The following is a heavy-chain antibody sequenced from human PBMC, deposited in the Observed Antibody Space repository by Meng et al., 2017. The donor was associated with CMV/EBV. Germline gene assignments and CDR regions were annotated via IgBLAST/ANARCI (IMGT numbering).Heavy chain of an antibody. CDR1: GCTFSSYS. CDR2: ISSSSSYI. Sequence: GGSLTLSCAASGCTFSSYSMNWVRQAPGKGLEWVSSISSSSSYIYYADSVKGRFTITRDNAKNSLYLRMNSLRAEDTAVYYCARAPLRHYYDSSAPIDYWGQGTLVTVSS. D-gene: IGHD3-22*01. J-gene: IGHJ4*02. CDR3: ARAPLRHYYDSSAPIDY. V-gene: IGHV3-21*01.